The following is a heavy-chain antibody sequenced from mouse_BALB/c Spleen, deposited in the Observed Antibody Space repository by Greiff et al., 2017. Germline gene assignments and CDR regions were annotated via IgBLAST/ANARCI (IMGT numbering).Heavy chain of an antibody. CDR3: ARGGTYPRRYAMDY. CDR1: GYTFTSYY. CDR2: IYPGNVNT. Sequence: QVQLQQSGPELVKPGASVRISCKASGYTFTSYYIHWVKQRPGQGLEWIGWIYPGNVNTKYNEKFKGKATLTADKSSSTAYMQLSSLTSEDSAVYFCARGGTYPRRYAMDYWGQGTSVTVSS. J-gene: IGHJ4*01. V-gene: IGHV1S56*01. D-gene: IGHD3-3*01.